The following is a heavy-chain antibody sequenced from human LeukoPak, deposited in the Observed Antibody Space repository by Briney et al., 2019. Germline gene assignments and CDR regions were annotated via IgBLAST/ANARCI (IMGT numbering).Heavy chain of an antibody. CDR2: ISDSGSTT. V-gene: IGHV3-23*01. CDR3: AKRTSYHIDV. CDR1: EFSVGSNY. Sequence: GGSLRLSCAASEFSVGSNYMTWVRRAPGKGLGWVSSISDSGSTTYYPDSVKGRFSISRDNSKNTFYLQMNSLRAEDTAVYYCAKRTSYHIDVWGKGTTVTVSS. J-gene: IGHJ6*03.